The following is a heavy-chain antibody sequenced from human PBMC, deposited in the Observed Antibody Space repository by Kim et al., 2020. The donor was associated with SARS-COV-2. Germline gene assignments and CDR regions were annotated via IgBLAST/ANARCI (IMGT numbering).Heavy chain of an antibody. J-gene: IGHJ4*02. Sequence: GESLKISCKGSGYSFTSYWIGWVRQMPGKGLEWMGIIYPGDSDTRYSPSFQGQVTISADKSISTAYLQWSSLKASDTAMYYCARRATMVRGVIIYDYWGQGTLVTVSS. D-gene: IGHD3-10*01. CDR3: ARRATMVRGVIIYDY. V-gene: IGHV5-51*01. CDR2: IYPGDSDT. CDR1: GYSFTSYW.